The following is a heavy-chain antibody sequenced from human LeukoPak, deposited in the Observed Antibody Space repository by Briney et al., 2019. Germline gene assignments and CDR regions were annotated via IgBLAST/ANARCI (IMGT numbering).Heavy chain of an antibody. CDR1: GYTFTGYY. Sequence: ASVKVSCKASGYTFTGYYMHWVRQAPGQGLEWMGWINPNSGGTNYAQKFQGWVTMTTDTTTSTAYMELRSLRSDDTAVYYCAREQPGGSCYYWGQGTLVTVPS. CDR3: AREQPGGSCYY. D-gene: IGHD2-15*01. CDR2: INPNSGGT. V-gene: IGHV1-2*04. J-gene: IGHJ4*02.